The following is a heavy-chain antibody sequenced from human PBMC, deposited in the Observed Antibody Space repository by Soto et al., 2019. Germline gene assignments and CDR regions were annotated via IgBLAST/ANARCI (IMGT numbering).Heavy chain of an antibody. V-gene: IGHV3-21*01. Sequence: VGSLRLSCAASVFTFRSFTMNWVRHSPGKGLEWVSTISSNSAYIYYTDALRGRFTISRDNAKNSLHLQMNSLRAEDTAVYYCTREASRDSRDRGWFDPLGPGTLVIVSS. CDR2: ISSNSAYI. CDR3: TREASRDSRDRGWFDP. D-gene: IGHD6-13*01. J-gene: IGHJ5*02. CDR1: VFTFRSFT.